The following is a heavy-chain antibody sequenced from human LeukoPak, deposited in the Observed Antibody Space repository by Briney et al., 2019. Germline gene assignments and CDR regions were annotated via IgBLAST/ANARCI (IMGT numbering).Heavy chain of an antibody. V-gene: IGHV3-7*01. CDR3: ASGDNMDV. CDR2: INQSASEK. Sequence: GGSLRLSCAASGFTFSRSWMYWVRQAPGKGLEWVANINQSASEKHYVGSVRGRFTISRDNAKNSLYLQMNSLRAEDTAVYYCASGDNMDVWGKGTTVTVSS. J-gene: IGHJ6*03. CDR1: GFTFSRSW. D-gene: IGHD3-3*01.